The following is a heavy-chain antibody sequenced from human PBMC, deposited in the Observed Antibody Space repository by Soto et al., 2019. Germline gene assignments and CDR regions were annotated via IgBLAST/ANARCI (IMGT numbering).Heavy chain of an antibody. CDR3: ASDSDASVTH. CDR1: GYTFTAYA. V-gene: IGHV1-3*01. Sequence: ASVKVSCKASGYTFTAYAIHWVRQAPGQGLEWMAWINAGNGDTKYSQKFQGRVTVTRDTSASTVYMELSSLRSEDTAVYYCASDSDASVTHWGQGTLVTVSS. CDR2: INAGNGDT. J-gene: IGHJ4*02. D-gene: IGHD4-17*01.